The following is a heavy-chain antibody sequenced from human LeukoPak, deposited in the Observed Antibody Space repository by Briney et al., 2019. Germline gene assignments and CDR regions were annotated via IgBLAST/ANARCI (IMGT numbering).Heavy chain of an antibody. CDR1: GFTFTISA. D-gene: IGHD6-13*01. CDR3: AASNSSSYYGMDV. J-gene: IGHJ6*02. CDR2: IVVGSGNT. V-gene: IGHV1-58*02. Sequence: SVNVSCKASGFTFTISAMQWVRQARGQRLEWIGWIVVGSGNTNYPQKFQERVTITRDMSTSTAYMELSCLRSEDTAVYYCAASNSSSYYGMDVWGQGTTVTVSS.